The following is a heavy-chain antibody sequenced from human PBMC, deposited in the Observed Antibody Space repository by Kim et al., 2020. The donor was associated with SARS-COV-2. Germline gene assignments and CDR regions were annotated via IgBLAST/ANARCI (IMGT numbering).Heavy chain of an antibody. V-gene: IGHV4-34*01. CDR2: INHSGST. J-gene: IGHJ5*02. CDR3: ARGLRVTTGSGGWFDP. D-gene: IGHD4-17*01. Sequence: SETLSLTCAVYGGSFSGYYWSWIRQPPGKGLEWIGEINHSGSTNYNPSLKSRVTISVDTSKNQFSLKLSSVTAADTAVYYCARGLRVTTGSGGWFDPWGQGTLVTVSS. CDR1: GGSFSGYY.